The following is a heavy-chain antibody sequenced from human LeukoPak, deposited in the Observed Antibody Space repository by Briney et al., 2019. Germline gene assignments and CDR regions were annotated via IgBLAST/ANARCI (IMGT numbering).Heavy chain of an antibody. CDR1: GFTVSSDY. Sequence: GGSLRLSCAASGFTVSSDYMNWVRQAPGKGLEWVSVIYSDGSTYYADSVKGRFTISRDKSKNTLYLQLNSLRAEDTAVYYCARAGPLYSGGFLGLWGQGTLVTVSS. J-gene: IGHJ4*02. V-gene: IGHV3-66*01. CDR2: IYSDGST. CDR3: ARAGPLYSGGFLGL. D-gene: IGHD1-26*01.